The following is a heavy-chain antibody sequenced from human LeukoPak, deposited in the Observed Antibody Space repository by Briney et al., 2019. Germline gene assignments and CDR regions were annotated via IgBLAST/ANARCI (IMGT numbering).Heavy chain of an antibody. D-gene: IGHD6-19*01. CDR2: INHSGST. CDR1: GGSISSSSYY. J-gene: IGHJ4*02. V-gene: IGHV4-39*07. Sequence: PSETLSLTCTVSGGSISSSSYYWGWIRQPPGKGLEWIGEINHSGSTNYNPSLKSRVTRSVDTSKNQFSLKLSSVTAADTAVYYCAISSGWHIFDYWGQGTLVTVSS. CDR3: AISSGWHIFDY.